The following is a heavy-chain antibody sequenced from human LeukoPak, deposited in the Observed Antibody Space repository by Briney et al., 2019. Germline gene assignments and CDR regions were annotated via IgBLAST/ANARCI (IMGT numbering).Heavy chain of an antibody. J-gene: IGHJ4*02. D-gene: IGHD3-22*01. CDR3: ARYYDSSGPPDY. V-gene: IGHV4-59*08. CDR2: IYYSGST. Sequence: SETLSLTCTVSGGSISSYYWSWIRQPPGKGLEWIGYIYYSGSTNYNPSLKSRVTISVDTSKNQFSLKLSSVTAADTAVYYCARYYDSSGPPDYWGQGTLVTVSS. CDR1: GGSISSYY.